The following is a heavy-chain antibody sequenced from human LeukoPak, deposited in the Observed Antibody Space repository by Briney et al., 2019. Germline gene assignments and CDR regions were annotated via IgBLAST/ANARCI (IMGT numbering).Heavy chain of an antibody. V-gene: IGHV1-8*01. CDR1: GYTFTSYD. Sequence: ASVKVSCKASGYTFTSYDIHWVRQATGQGLEWMGRMNPNRGDTDYAQKFQGRVTMTRDTSISTAYMELSSLRSEDTAVYYCARPGDPPGYYRFDYWGQGTLVTVSS. D-gene: IGHD3-22*01. CDR2: MNPNRGDT. CDR3: ARPGDPPGYYRFDY. J-gene: IGHJ4*02.